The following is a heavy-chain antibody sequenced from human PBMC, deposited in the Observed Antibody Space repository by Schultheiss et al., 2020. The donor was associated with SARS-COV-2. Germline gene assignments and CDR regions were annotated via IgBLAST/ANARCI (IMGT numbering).Heavy chain of an antibody. D-gene: IGHD2-8*01. Sequence: SETLSLTCTVSGGSISSYYWSWIRQLPGKGLEWIGYIYYSGSTYYNPSLKSRVTISVDTSKNQFSLKLSSVTAADTAVYYCARMPPMVYAVWSGGLSYWGQGTLVTVSS. CDR3: ARMPPMVYAVWSGGLSY. V-gene: IGHV4-59*06. CDR2: IYYSGST. J-gene: IGHJ4*02. CDR1: GGSISSYY.